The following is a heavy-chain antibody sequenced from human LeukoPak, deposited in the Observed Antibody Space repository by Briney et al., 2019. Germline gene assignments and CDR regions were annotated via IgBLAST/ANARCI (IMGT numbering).Heavy chain of an antibody. CDR1: GGSISSYY. V-gene: IGHV4-59*08. CDR2: IYYSGST. Sequence: PSETLSLTCTVSGGSISSYYWSWIRQPPGKGLEWIGYIYYSGSTNYNPSLKSRVTISVETSKNQFSLKLKSVTAADTAVYYCARSSTGALLWFGEGRYYFDYWGQGTLVTVSS. J-gene: IGHJ4*02. D-gene: IGHD3-10*01. CDR3: ARSSTGALLWFGEGRYYFDY.